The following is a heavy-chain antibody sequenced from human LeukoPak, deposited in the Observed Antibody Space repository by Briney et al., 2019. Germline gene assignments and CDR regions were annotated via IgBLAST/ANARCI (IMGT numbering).Heavy chain of an antibody. CDR2: ISAYNGNT. CDR3: ARGPLLWFGELLYPDY. Sequence: ASVKVSCKASGGTFSSYAISWVRQAPGQGLEWMGWISAYNGNTNYAQKLQGRVTMTTDTSTSTAYMELRSLRSDDTAVYYCARGPLLWFGELLYPDYWGQGTLVTVSS. D-gene: IGHD3-10*01. J-gene: IGHJ4*02. V-gene: IGHV1-18*01. CDR1: GGTFSSYA.